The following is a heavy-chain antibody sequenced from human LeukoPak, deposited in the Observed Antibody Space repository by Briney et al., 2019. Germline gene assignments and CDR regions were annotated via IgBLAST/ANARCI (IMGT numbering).Heavy chain of an antibody. CDR2: INHSGST. CDR1: GGSFSGYY. V-gene: IGHV4-34*01. Sequence: SETLSLTCAVYGGSFSGYYWSWIRQPPGKGLEWIGEINHSGSTNYNPSLKSRVTISVDTSKNQFSLKLSSVTAADTAVYYCARASVGCSSTSCSSTQFDYWGQGTLVTVSS. D-gene: IGHD2-2*01. CDR3: ARASVGCSSTSCSSTQFDY. J-gene: IGHJ4*02.